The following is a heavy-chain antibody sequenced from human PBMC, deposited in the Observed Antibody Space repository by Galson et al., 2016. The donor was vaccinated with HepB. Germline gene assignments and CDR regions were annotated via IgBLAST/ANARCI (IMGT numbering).Heavy chain of an antibody. D-gene: IGHD1-1*01. Sequence: SLRLSCAASGFTFSNYWMTWVRQAPGKGLEWVANIKQDGSEKYYVDSVKGRFTISRDNAKNSLYVQMNSLRAEDTAVYYCGVHLGHWGQGTLVTVSS. CDR1: GFTFSNYW. CDR3: GVHLGH. CDR2: IKQDGSEK. V-gene: IGHV3-7*03. J-gene: IGHJ4*02.